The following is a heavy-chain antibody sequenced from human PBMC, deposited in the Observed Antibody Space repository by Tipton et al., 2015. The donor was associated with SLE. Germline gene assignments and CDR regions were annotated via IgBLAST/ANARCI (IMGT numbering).Heavy chain of an antibody. CDR1: GVSISGYY. CDR3: ARGGLGSERRGSIYLGY. D-gene: IGHD7-27*01. V-gene: IGHV4-59*01. Sequence: TLSLTCTVSGVSISGYYWNWIRQPPGKGLEWVGYINYSGNTNYNPYLKSRVTISVDTSKTHISLRLTSVTAADTAVYYCARGGLGSERRGSIYLGYWGQGALVTVSS. CDR2: INYSGNT. J-gene: IGHJ4*02.